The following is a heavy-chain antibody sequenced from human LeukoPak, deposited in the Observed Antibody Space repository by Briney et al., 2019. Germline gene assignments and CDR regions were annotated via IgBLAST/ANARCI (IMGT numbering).Heavy chain of an antibody. CDR2: IYDGGKT. CDR1: GGFISSYF. CDR3: ARRTGLVRSGWPHFDY. Sequence: SETLSLTCSVSGGFISSYFWNWIRQPAGKGLEWVGHIYDGGKTNYNPSLRGRATISVDTSSNQFSLKLTSVTAADAAVYYCARRTGLVRSGWPHFDYWGQGTLVSVSS. J-gene: IGHJ4*02. V-gene: IGHV4-59*08. D-gene: IGHD6-19*01.